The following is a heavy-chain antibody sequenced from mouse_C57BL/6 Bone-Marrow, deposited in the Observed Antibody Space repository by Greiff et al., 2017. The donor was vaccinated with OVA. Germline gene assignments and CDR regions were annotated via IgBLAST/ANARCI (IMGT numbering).Heavy chain of an antibody. CDR1: GFTFTDYY. V-gene: IGHV7-3*01. D-gene: IGHD2-4*01. CDR3: ARIYYDYFRDY. J-gene: IGHJ4*01. CDR2: IRNKANGYTT. Sequence: EVKLMESGGGLVQPGGSLSLSCAASGFTFTDYYMSWVRQPPGKALEWLGFIRNKANGYTTEYSASVKGRFTISRDNSQSILYLQMNALRAEDSATYYCARIYYDYFRDYWGQGTSVTISS.